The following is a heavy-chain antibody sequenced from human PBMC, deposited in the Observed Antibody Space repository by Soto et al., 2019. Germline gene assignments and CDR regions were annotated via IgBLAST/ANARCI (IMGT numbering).Heavy chain of an antibody. CDR3: APGGEYGYVWGSYRYTGGVHYYYGMDV. D-gene: IGHD3-16*02. CDR1: GGTFSSYA. V-gene: IGHV1-69*13. J-gene: IGHJ6*02. CDR2: IIPIFGTA. Sequence: SVKVSCKASGGTFSSYAISWVRQAPGQGLEWMGGIIPIFGTANYAQKFQGRVTITADESTSTAYMELSSLRSEDTAVYYCAPGGEYGYVWGSYRYTGGVHYYYGMDVWGQGTTVTVSS.